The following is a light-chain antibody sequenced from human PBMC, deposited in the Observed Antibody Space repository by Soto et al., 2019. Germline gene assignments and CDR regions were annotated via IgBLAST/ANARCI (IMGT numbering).Light chain of an antibody. J-gene: IGLJ2*01. Sequence: SYELTQPPSVSVAPGQTARIPCGGNKIGSKSVHWYQQKPGQAPLLVVYDDSVRPSGIPERFSVSNSGNRAALTISRVEAGDEADYFCQVWDSIIVFGGGTKVTVL. CDR2: DDS. V-gene: IGLV3-21*02. CDR1: KIGSKS. CDR3: QVWDSIIV.